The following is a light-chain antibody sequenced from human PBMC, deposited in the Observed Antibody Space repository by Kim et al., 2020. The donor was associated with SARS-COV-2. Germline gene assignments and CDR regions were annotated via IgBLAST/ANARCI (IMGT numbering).Light chain of an antibody. CDR3: QVWDSSSDHPYV. CDR1: NIGSKG. V-gene: IGLV3-21*04. CDR2: YDS. Sequence: PGKTPRITCGGNNIGSKGVHGYQQKPSQAPGLVIYYDSDRPSGIPERFSGSNSGNTATLTISRVEAGDEADYYCQVWDSSSDHPYVFGTGTKVTVL. J-gene: IGLJ1*01.